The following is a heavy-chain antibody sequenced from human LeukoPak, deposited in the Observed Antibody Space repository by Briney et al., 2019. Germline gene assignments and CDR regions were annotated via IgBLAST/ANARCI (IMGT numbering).Heavy chain of an antibody. CDR2: IYYSGST. D-gene: IGHD2-2*02. J-gene: IGHJ4*02. Sequence: PSETLSLTCTVSGGSISSYYWSWIRQPPGKGLEWIGYIYYSGSTNYNPSLKSRVTISVDTSKNQFSLKLSSVTTADTAVYYCASGNTALGYWGQGTLVTVSS. CDR1: GGSISSYY. V-gene: IGHV4-59*01. CDR3: ASGNTALGY.